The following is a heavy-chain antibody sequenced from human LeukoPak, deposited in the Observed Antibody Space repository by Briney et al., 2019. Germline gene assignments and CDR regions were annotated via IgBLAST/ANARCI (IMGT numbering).Heavy chain of an antibody. CDR3: ASGPGYYDSSGYYSY. Sequence: GGSLRLSCAASGFTFSSYWMHWVRQAPGKGLVWVSRINSDGSSTSYADSVKGRFTISRDNAKNTLYLQMNSLRAEDTAVYYCASGPGYYDSSGYYSYWGQGTLVTVSS. CDR2: INSDGSST. J-gene: IGHJ4*02. V-gene: IGHV3-74*01. D-gene: IGHD3-22*01. CDR1: GFTFSSYW.